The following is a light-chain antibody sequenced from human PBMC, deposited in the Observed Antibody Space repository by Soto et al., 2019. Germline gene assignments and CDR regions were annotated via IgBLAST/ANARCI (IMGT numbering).Light chain of an antibody. Sequence: DIQMTQSPSSLSASVGDRISITCRASQSISTYLTWYQQKPGKAPELLISGTSTLQSGVPSRFSGSGSGTDFTLTINSLQPDDFATYPCQQAYSTWVTFGQGTKVEVK. CDR2: GTS. CDR1: QSISTY. V-gene: IGKV1-39*01. J-gene: IGKJ1*01. CDR3: QQAYSTWVT.